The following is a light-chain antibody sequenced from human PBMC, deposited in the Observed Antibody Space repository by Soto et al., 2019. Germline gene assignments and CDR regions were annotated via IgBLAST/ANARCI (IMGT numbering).Light chain of an antibody. Sequence: QSVLTQPPSVSGAPGQKVTISCTGSSSNIGAGYDVHWYQQLPGTAPKLLIYGNSNRPSGVPDRFPGSKSGTSASLAITGLKAEDAADYYGQSYDSSLGGVVFGGGTKLTVL. CDR3: QSYDSSLGGVV. CDR1: SSNIGAGYD. CDR2: GNS. V-gene: IGLV1-40*01. J-gene: IGLJ2*01.